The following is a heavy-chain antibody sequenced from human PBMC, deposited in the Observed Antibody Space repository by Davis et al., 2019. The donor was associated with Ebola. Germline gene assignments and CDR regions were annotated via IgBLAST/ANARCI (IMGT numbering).Heavy chain of an antibody. CDR3: ARDHSSSWPNWFDP. CDR1: GYTFTSYG. V-gene: IGHV1-18*01. CDR2: ISAYNGNT. D-gene: IGHD6-13*01. J-gene: IGHJ5*02. Sequence: ASVKVSCKASGYTFTSYGISWVRQAPGQGLEWMGWISAYNGNTNYAQKLQGRVTMTTDTSTSTAYMELRSLRSDDTAVYYCARDHSSSWPNWFDPWGQGTLVTVSS.